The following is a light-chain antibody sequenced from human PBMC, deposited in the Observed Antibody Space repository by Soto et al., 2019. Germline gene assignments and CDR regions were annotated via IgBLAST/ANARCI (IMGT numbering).Light chain of an antibody. CDR3: SPYSGSDNFVV. V-gene: IGLV2-8*01. Sequence: QSALTQPPSASGSPGQSVTISCAGTSSDVGGYNLVSWYQQHPGKAPKLMIYEVIKRPSGVPDRFSGSKSGNTASLTVSGLHAEDEADYYCSPYSGSDNFVVFGGGTKLTVL. CDR1: SSDVGGYNL. J-gene: IGLJ2*01. CDR2: EVI.